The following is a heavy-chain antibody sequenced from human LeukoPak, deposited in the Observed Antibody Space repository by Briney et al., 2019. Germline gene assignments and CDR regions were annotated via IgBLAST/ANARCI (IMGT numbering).Heavy chain of an antibody. Sequence: SETLSLTCAVYGGSFSGYYWSWIRQPPGKGLEWIGEINHSGSTNYNPSLKSRVTISVDTSKNQFSLKLSSVTAADTAVYYCARGPGDYVWGSYGRFDYWGQGTLVTVSS. CDR2: INHSGST. CDR3: ARGPGDYVWGSYGRFDY. D-gene: IGHD3-16*01. J-gene: IGHJ4*02. V-gene: IGHV4-34*01. CDR1: GGSFSGYY.